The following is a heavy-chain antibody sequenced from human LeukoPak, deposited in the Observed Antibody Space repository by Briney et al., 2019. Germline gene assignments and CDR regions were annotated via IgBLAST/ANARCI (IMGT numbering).Heavy chain of an antibody. V-gene: IGHV4-31*03. CDR1: GGSISSGVYY. CDR3: ARDSVVPAVNYYYGMDV. D-gene: IGHD2-2*01. CDR2: IYYSGST. J-gene: IGHJ6*02. Sequence: SETLSLTCTVSGGSISSGVYYWSWIRQHPGKGLEWIGYIYYSGSTYYNPSLKSRVTISVDTSKNQFSLKLSSVTAADTAVYYCARDSVVPAVNYYYGMDVWGQGTTVTVSS.